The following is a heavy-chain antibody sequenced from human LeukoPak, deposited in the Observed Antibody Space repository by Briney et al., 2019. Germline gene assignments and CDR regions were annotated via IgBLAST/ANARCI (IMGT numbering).Heavy chain of an antibody. Sequence: GGSLRLSCAASGFTFSSYSMNWVRQAPGKGLEWLSYISSSSSIIYYADSVKRRFTISRDNSKNTLYLQMSTLRAEDTALYYCVKMGPSAFGRNNWFDPWGQGTLVTVSS. CDR1: GFTFSSYS. CDR2: ISSSSSII. V-gene: IGHV3-48*01. J-gene: IGHJ5*02. CDR3: VKMGPSAFGRNNWFDP. D-gene: IGHD2-8*01.